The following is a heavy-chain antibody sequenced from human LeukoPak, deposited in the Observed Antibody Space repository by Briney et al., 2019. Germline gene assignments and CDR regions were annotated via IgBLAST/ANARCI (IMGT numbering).Heavy chain of an antibody. CDR3: ARIAMAGIGDGFDI. CDR1: GFNFDDYG. CDR2: INWSGGST. Sequence: GGSLRLSCAASGFNFDDYGMSWVRQAPGKGLEWVSSINWSGGSTGSADSVKGRFTISRDNAKKSLYLQMNSLRAEDTALYYCARIAMAGIGDGFDIWGQGTMVTVSS. J-gene: IGHJ3*02. V-gene: IGHV3-20*04. D-gene: IGHD6-19*01.